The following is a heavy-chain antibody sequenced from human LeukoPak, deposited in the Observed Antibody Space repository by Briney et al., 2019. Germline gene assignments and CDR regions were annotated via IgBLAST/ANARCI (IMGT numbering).Heavy chain of an antibody. D-gene: IGHD2-2*01. CDR1: GGTFSSYA. V-gene: IGHV1-69*04. J-gene: IGHJ6*03. Sequence: SVKVSCKASGGTFSSYAISWVRQAPGQGLEWMGRIIPILGIANYAQKFQGRVTITADKSTSTAYMELSSLRSEDTAVYYCARGGVGYCSSTSCPSDYYYYMDVWGKGTTVTVSS. CDR3: ARGGVGYCSSTSCPSDYYYYMDV. CDR2: IIPILGIA.